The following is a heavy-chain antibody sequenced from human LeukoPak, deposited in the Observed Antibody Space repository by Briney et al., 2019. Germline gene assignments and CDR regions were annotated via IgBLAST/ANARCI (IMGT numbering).Heavy chain of an antibody. Sequence: SETLSLTCAVYGGSLSGYYWSWIRQPPGKGLEWIGEINHSGSTNYNPSLKSRVTISVDTSKNQFSLKLSSVTAADTAVYYCASKTSGYFGYYFDYWGQGTLVTVSS. V-gene: IGHV4-34*01. J-gene: IGHJ4*02. CDR3: ASKTSGYFGYYFDY. CDR1: GGSLSGYY. D-gene: IGHD3-3*01. CDR2: INHSGST.